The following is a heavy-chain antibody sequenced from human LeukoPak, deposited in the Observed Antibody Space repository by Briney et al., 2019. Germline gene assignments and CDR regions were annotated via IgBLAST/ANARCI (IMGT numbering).Heavy chain of an antibody. D-gene: IGHD3-9*01. CDR3: ATHNKSNYDILTGYDY. CDR2: ISAYNGNT. V-gene: IGHV1-18*01. Sequence: ASVKVSCKASGYTFTSYGISWVRQAPGQGLEWMGWISAYNGNTNYAQKLQGRVTMTEDTSTDTAYMELSSLRSEDTAVYYCATHNKSNYDILTGYDYWGQGTLVTVSS. CDR1: GYTFTSYG. J-gene: IGHJ4*02.